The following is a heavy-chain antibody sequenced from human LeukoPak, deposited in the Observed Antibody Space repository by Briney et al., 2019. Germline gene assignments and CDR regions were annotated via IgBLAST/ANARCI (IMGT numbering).Heavy chain of an antibody. CDR3: ARGRAKARRQWLVGNYYYGVDV. D-gene: IGHD6-19*01. V-gene: IGHV4-34*01. CDR1: GGSFSGYY. J-gene: IGHJ6*02. CDR2: INHSGST. Sequence: SETLSLTCAVYGGSFSGYYWSWIRQPPGKGLEWIGEINHSGSTNYNPSLKSRVTISVDTSKNQFSLKLSSVTAADTAVYYCARGRAKARRQWLVGNYYYGVDVWGQGTTVTVSS.